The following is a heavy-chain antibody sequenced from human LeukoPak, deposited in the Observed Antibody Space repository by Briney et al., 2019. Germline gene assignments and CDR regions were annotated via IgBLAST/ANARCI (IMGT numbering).Heavy chain of an antibody. CDR1: GFTFSSYG. J-gene: IGHJ6*03. D-gene: IGHD3-9*01. Sequence: PGGSLRLSCAASGFTFSSYGMSWVRQAPGKGLEWVSAISGRGGSTYCADSVKGRFTTSRDNSKNTLYLKMNSLRAEDTAVYYCAKDGGEYYDILTGYYPRLYYMDVWGKGTTVTISS. V-gene: IGHV3-23*01. CDR3: AKDGGEYYDILTGYYPRLYYMDV. CDR2: ISGRGGST.